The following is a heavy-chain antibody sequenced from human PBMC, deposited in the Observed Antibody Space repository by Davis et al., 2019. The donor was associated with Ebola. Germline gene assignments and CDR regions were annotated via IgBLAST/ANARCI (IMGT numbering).Heavy chain of an antibody. Sequence: SVKVSCKASGGTFSSYAISWVRQAPGQGLEWMGRIIPILGIANYAQKFQDRVTITADESTSTAYMELSSLRSEDTAVYYCARDLGTMVQGVPYFDYWGQGTLVTVSS. J-gene: IGHJ4*02. CDR2: IIPILGIA. D-gene: IGHD3-10*01. CDR3: ARDLGTMVQGVPYFDY. CDR1: GGTFSSYA. V-gene: IGHV1-69*04.